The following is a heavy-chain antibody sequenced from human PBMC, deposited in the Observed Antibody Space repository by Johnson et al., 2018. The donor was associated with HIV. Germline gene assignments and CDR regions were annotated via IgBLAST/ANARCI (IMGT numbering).Heavy chain of an antibody. CDR2: ISGSGGST. Sequence: VQLVESGGGFVQPGGSLRLSCAASGFTFSSYAMSWVRQAPGKGLEWVSAISGSGGSTYYADSVKGRFTISRDNAKNSLYLQMDSLRAEDTAVYYCARDGVYSSPWDAFDIWGQGTMVTVSS. CDR1: GFTFSSYA. CDR3: ARDGVYSSPWDAFDI. D-gene: IGHD6-13*01. J-gene: IGHJ3*02. V-gene: IGHV3-23*04.